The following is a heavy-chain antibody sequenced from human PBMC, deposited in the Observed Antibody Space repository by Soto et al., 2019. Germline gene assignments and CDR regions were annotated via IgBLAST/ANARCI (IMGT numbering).Heavy chain of an antibody. D-gene: IGHD6-6*01. CDR3: ARDALEYSSSSYDY. J-gene: IGHJ4*02. CDR2: IYYSGST. Sequence: SETLSLTCTVSGGSISSYYWSWIRQPPGKGLEWIGYIYYSGSTNYNPSLKSRVTISVDTSKNQFSLKLSSVTAADTAVYYCARDALEYSSSSYDYWGQGTLVTVSS. V-gene: IGHV4-59*01. CDR1: GGSISSYY.